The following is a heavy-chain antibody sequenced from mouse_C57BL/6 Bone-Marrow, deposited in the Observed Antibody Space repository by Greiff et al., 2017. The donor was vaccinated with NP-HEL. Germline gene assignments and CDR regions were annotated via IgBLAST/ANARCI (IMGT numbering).Heavy chain of an antibody. V-gene: IGHV2-2*01. CDR1: GFSLTSYG. D-gene: IGHD2-5*01. CDR3: SRTPIVTNYFDY. J-gene: IGHJ2*02. CDR2: IWSGGSN. Sequence: VQLQESGPGLVQPSQSLSITCTVSGFSLTSYGVHWVRQSPGKGLEWLGVIWSGGSNDYNAALISRLSISKNNSKYQVFFKINSLQADVTAIYYCSRTPIVTNYFDYWGQVTSLTVSS.